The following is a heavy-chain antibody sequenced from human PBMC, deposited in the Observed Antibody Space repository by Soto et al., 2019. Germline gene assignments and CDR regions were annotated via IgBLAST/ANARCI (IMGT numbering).Heavy chain of an antibody. V-gene: IGHV1-58*02. CDR2: IVVGSGNT. Sequence: SVKVSCKASGFTFTSSAMQWVRQARGQRLEWIGWIVVGSGNTNYAQKFQERVTISVDTSKNQFSLKLSSVTAADTAVYYCARQEAARDYYMDVWGKGTTVTVSS. CDR3: ARQEAARDYYMDV. CDR1: GFTFTSSA. D-gene: IGHD6-6*01. J-gene: IGHJ6*03.